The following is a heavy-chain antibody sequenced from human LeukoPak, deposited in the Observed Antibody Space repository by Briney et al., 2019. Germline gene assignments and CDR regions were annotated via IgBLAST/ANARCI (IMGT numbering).Heavy chain of an antibody. CDR3: ARDSVVGANYFDY. CDR2: INAGNGNT. CDR1: GYTFTSYA. V-gene: IGHV1-3*03. J-gene: IGHJ4*02. D-gene: IGHD1-26*01. Sequence: ASVKVSCKASGYTFTSYAMHWVRQAPGQRLEWMGWINAGNGNTKYSQEFQGRVTITRDTPASTAYMELSSLRSEDMAVYYCARDSVVGANYFDYWGQGTLVTVSS.